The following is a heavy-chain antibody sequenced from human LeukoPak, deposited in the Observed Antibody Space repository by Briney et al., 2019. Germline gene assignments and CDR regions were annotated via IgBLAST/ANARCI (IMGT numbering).Heavy chain of an antibody. D-gene: IGHD3-16*01. J-gene: IGHJ3*02. CDR1: GFTFSSYS. V-gene: IGHV3-21*01. CDR3: ARGGSGATRDDTFDI. CDR2: ISSSSSVI. Sequence: GGSLRLSCAASGFTFSSYSINWVRQAPGRGLEWVSSISSSSSVIFYSDSLKGQFTISRDNAKNSLYLQMNSLRAEDTAVYYCARGGSGATRDDTFDIWGQGTMVTVSS.